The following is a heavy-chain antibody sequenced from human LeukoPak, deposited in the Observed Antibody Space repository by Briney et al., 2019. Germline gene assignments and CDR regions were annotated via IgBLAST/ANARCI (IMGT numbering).Heavy chain of an antibody. D-gene: IGHD4-23*01. Sequence: GGSLRLSCAASGFIFSNYALTWVRQAPGKGLEWVSAISSSGDGTYYADSVKGRFTISRDNSKNTLYLQMNSLRAEDTAVYFCVKPGMRAVVPAMSTLDYWGQGTLVTVSS. CDR2: ISSSGDGT. V-gene: IGHV3-23*01. CDR3: VKPGMRAVVPAMSTLDY. CDR1: GFIFSNYA. J-gene: IGHJ4*02.